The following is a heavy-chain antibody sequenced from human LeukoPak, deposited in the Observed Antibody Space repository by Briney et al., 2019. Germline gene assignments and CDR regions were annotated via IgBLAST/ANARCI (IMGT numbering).Heavy chain of an antibody. CDR2: INPSGGST. Sequence: ASVKVSCKASGYTFTSYYMHWVRQAPGQGLEWMGIINPSGGSTSYAQKFQGRVTMTRDTSTSTVYMELSSLRSEDTAVYYCARDLPDCSGGSCYWFDPWGQGTLVTVSS. D-gene: IGHD2-15*01. J-gene: IGHJ5*02. CDR3: ARDLPDCSGGSCYWFDP. V-gene: IGHV1-46*01. CDR1: GYTFTSYY.